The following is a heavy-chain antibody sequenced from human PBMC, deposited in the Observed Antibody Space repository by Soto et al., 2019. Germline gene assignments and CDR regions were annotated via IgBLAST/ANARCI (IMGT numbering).Heavy chain of an antibody. Sequence: EASVKVSCKASGGTFSSYAISWVRQAPGQGLEWMGGIIPIFGTANYAQKFQGRVTITADESTSTAYMELSSLRSEDTAVYYCARMGDIVVVPAAIRMTVYDYYYGMDVWGQGTTVTVSS. CDR1: GGTFSSYA. J-gene: IGHJ6*02. CDR3: ARMGDIVVVPAAIRMTVYDYYYGMDV. V-gene: IGHV1-69*13. D-gene: IGHD2-2*02. CDR2: IIPIFGTA.